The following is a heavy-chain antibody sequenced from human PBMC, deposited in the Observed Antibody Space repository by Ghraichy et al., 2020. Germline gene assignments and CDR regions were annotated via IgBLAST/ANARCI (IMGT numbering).Heavy chain of an antibody. CDR2: ISSSGSTI. CDR3: ARISSSWYTDDAFDI. CDR1: GFTFSSYE. V-gene: IGHV3-48*03. D-gene: IGHD6-13*01. J-gene: IGHJ3*02. Sequence: GGSLRLSCAASGFTFSSYEMNWVRQAPGKGLEWVSYISSSGSTIYYADSVKGRFTISRDNAKNSLYLQMNSLRAEDTAVYYCARISSSWYTDDAFDIWGQGTMVTVSS.